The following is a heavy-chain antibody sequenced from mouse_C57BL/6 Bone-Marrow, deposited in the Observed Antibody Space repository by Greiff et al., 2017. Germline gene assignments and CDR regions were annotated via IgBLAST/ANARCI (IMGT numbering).Heavy chain of an antibody. D-gene: IGHD1-1*01. CDR2: IYPGSGST. CDR1: GYTFTSYW. CDR3: ALVITTVVAHYFDY. J-gene: IGHJ2*01. V-gene: IGHV1-55*01. Sequence: QVQLQQPGAELVKPGASVKMSCKASGYTFTSYWITWVKQRPGQGLEWIGDIYPGSGSTNYNEKFKSKVTLTVDTSSSTAYMQLSSLTSEDSAVYYCALVITTVVAHYFDYWGQGTTLTVSS.